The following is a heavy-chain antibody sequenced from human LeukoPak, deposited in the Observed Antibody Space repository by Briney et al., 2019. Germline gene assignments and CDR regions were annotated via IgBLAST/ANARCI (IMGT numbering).Heavy chain of an antibody. D-gene: IGHD6-13*01. CDR2: ISGSGGST. V-gene: IGHV3-23*01. CDR3: AKDRIAAADPSDY. Sequence: TGGSLRLSCAASGFTFSSYAMSWVRQAPGKGLEWVSPISGSGGSTYYADSVKGRFTISRDNSKNTLYLQMNSLRAEDTAVYYCAKDRIAAADPSDYWGQGTLVTVSS. J-gene: IGHJ4*02. CDR1: GFTFSSYA.